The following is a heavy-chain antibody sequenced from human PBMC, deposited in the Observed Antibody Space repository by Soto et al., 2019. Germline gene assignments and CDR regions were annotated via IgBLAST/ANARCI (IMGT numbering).Heavy chain of an antibody. CDR2: ISSSSSYI. CDR3: ARDLRGYDSAYFDY. Sequence: EVQLVESGGGLVKPGGSLRLSCAASGFTFSSYSMNWVRQALGKGLEWVSSISSSSSYIYYADSVKGRFTISRDNAKNSLYLQMNSLRAEDTAVYYCARDLRGYDSAYFDYWGQGTLVTVSS. J-gene: IGHJ4*02. V-gene: IGHV3-21*01. CDR1: GFTFSSYS. D-gene: IGHD5-12*01.